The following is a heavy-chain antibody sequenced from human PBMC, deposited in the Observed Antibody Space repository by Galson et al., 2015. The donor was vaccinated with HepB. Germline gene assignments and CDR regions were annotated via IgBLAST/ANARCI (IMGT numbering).Heavy chain of an antibody. J-gene: IGHJ4*02. D-gene: IGHD1-1*01. CDR1: GFTFSSYS. Sequence: SLRLSCAAPGFTFSSYSMNWVRQAPGKGLEWISYISSSSSTIYYADSVKGRFTISRDNAKDSLYLQMNSLRAEDTAVYYCARFGPGINDLNFDYWGQGSLVTVPS. CDR3: ARFGPGINDLNFDY. CDR2: ISSSSSTI. V-gene: IGHV3-48*01.